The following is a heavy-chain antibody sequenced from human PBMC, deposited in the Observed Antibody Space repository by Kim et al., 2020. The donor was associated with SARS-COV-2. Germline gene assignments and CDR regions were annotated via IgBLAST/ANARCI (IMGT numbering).Heavy chain of an antibody. CDR3: AKGRSSGIGRGFDY. CDR1: GFTFGDYA. V-gene: IGHV3-9*01. CDR2: ISWNSGSI. J-gene: IGHJ4*02. D-gene: IGHD3-10*01. Sequence: GGSLRLSCAASGFTFGDYAMHWVRQAPGKGLEWVSGISWNSGSIGYADSVKGRFTISRDNAKNSLYLQMNSLRAEDTALYYCAKGRSSGIGRGFDYWGQGTLVTVSS.